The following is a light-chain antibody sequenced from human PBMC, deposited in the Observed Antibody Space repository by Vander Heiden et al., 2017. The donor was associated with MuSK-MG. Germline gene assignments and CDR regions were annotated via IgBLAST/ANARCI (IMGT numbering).Light chain of an antibody. CDR3: RQTIEPPFT. J-gene: IGKJ3*01. CDR2: EVF. CDR1: QSLSHNDGKTY. Sequence: EIVMTQSPLSLAVTPGQPASISCKSTQSLSHNDGKTYLYWFLQRPGRSPQLLIYEVFNRFSGVPDRFSGSASWTDFTLNISLVAADDVRVYYCRQTIEPPFTFGPGT. V-gene: IGKV2D-29*02.